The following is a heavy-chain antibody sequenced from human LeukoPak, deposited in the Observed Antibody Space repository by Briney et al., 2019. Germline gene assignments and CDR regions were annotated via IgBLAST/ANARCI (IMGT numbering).Heavy chain of an antibody. CDR3: ARDHGHKSVDY. D-gene: IGHD2-21*01. V-gene: IGHV1-18*01. CDR2: ISAYNGNT. J-gene: IGHJ4*02. Sequence: ASVKVSCKASGYTFSSHGISWLRQAPGQGLEWMGWISAYNGNTNYAQKFQGRVTMTTDTSTSTLYMEVRSLRSDDTAVYYCARDHGHKSVDYWGQGTLVTVSS. CDR1: GYTFSSHG.